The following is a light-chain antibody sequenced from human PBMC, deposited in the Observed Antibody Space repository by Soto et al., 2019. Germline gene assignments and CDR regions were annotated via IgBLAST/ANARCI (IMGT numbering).Light chain of an antibody. Sequence: EIVLTQSPGTLSLSPGERATLSCRASQSVSSSYLAWYQQKPGRAPRLLIYGASSRATGIPDRFSGSGSGTDFTLTISRLEPEDFAVYYCQQYGSSPSPLTFGQGTKVEIK. CDR1: QSVSSSY. CDR3: QQYGSSPSPLT. CDR2: GAS. V-gene: IGKV3-20*01. J-gene: IGKJ1*01.